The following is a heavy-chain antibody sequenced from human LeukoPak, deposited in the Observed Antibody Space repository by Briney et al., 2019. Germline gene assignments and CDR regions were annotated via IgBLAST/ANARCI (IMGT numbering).Heavy chain of an antibody. CDR1: GYTLTELS. Sequence: ASVKVSCKVSGYTLTELSMHWVRQAPGKGLEWMGGFDPEDGETIYAQKFQGRVTMTEDTSTDTAYMELSSLRSEDTAVYYCATGGWLQAYFDYWGQGTLVTVSS. D-gene: IGHD5-24*01. CDR2: FDPEDGET. V-gene: IGHV1-24*01. J-gene: IGHJ4*02. CDR3: ATGGWLQAYFDY.